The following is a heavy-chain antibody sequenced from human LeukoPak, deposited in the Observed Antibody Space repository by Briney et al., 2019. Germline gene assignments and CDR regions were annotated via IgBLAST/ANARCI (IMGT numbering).Heavy chain of an antibody. V-gene: IGHV3-21*01. D-gene: IGHD6-13*01. CDR1: GFTFSSYS. CDR2: ISSSRSYI. J-gene: IGHJ4*02. Sequence: GGSLRLSCAASGFTFSSYSMNWVRQAPGKGLVWVSSISSSRSYIYYADSVKGRFTISRDNAKNSLYLQMNSLRAEDTAVYYCARVVEQQLVRGGQGTLVTVSS. CDR3: ARVVEQQLVR.